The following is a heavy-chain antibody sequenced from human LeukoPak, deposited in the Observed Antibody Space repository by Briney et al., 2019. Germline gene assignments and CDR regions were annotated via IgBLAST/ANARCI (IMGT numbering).Heavy chain of an antibody. CDR2: INPNSGGT. D-gene: IGHD3-22*01. Sequence: ASVKVSCKASGYTFTGYYTHWVRQAPGQGLEWMGWINPNSGGTNYAQKFQGRVTMTRDTSISTAYMELSRLRSDDTAVYYCARQLMIVAPNPAYWGQGTLVTVSS. CDR3: ARQLMIVAPNPAY. CDR1: GYTFTGYY. V-gene: IGHV1-2*02. J-gene: IGHJ4*02.